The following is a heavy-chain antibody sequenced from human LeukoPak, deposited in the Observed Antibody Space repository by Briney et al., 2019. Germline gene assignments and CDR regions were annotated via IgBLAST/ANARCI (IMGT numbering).Heavy chain of an antibody. J-gene: IGHJ5*02. V-gene: IGHV4-59*08. D-gene: IGHD2-2*01. Sequence: PSETLSLTCTVSGGSISDYYWSWIRQPPGKGLEWIGYVYYSGSTNYNPSLKSRVTISVDTSKNHFSLSLRSVTAADTAVYYCARSLYCSRNDCPRNNWFDPWGQGTLVTVSS. CDR3: ARSLYCSRNDCPRNNWFDP. CDR2: VYYSGST. CDR1: GGSISDYY.